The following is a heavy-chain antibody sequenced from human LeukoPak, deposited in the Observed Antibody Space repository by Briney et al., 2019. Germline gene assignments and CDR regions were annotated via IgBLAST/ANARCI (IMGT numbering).Heavy chain of an antibody. CDR1: GGSISSGDYY. D-gene: IGHD3-16*02. V-gene: IGHV4-30-4*01. CDR3: ARDRYGQRIFDY. Sequence: SETLSLTCTISGGSISSGDYYWSWIRQPPGKGLEWIGCIDYSGSTYYNPSLKSRVTISVDTSKNQFSLKLSFVTAADTAVYYCARDRYGQRIFDYWGQGTLVTVSS. J-gene: IGHJ4*02. CDR2: IDYSGST.